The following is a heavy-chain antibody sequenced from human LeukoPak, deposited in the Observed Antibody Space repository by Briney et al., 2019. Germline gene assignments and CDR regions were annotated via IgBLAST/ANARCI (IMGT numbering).Heavy chain of an antibody. CDR2: ISYDGSNK. CDR3: ARDRSFGELWNFDY. D-gene: IGHD5-18*01. V-gene: IGHV3-30-3*01. J-gene: IGHJ4*02. Sequence: GGSLRLSCAASGFTFSSYAMHWVRQAPGKGLEWVAVISYDGSNKYYADSVKGRFTISRDNSKNTLYLQMNSLRAEDTAVYYCARDRSFGELWNFDYWGQGTLVTVSS. CDR1: GFTFSSYA.